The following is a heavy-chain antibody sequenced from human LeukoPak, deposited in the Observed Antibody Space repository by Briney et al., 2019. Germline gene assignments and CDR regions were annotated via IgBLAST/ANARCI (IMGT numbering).Heavy chain of an antibody. Sequence: GGSLRLSCVASGLTVSNHWMSWVRQAPGKGLEWVANIREERGQEYYVDSVKGRFTISKNSAKNSLYLQMNTLRVEDRAMYYCASLDTAKQPLANHWGQGTLVTVSS. CDR3: ASLDTAKQPLANH. D-gene: IGHD5-18*01. J-gene: IGHJ5*02. CDR1: GLTVSNHW. V-gene: IGHV3-7*03. CDR2: IREERGQE.